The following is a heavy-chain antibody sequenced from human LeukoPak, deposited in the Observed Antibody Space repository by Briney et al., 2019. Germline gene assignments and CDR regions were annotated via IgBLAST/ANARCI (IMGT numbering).Heavy chain of an antibody. CDR2: ISKSGGT. CDR1: GFTFSSYA. D-gene: IGHD3-16*01. J-gene: IGHJ4*02. V-gene: IGHV3-23*01. Sequence: GGSLRLSCAAAGFTFSSYAMNWVRQAPGKGLEWVSVISKSGGTDYAHSVKGRSTISRDNSKNTLCLQMNSLRAEDTAVYYCAREQPGGFDYWGQGTLVTVSS. CDR3: AREQPGGFDY.